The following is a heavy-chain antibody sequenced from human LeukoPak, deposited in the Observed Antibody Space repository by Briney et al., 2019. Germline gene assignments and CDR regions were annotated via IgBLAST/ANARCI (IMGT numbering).Heavy chain of an antibody. CDR2: ISWNSGSI. Sequence: GGSLRLSCAASGFTFSSYAMHWVRQAPGKGLEWVSGISWNSGSIGYADSVKGRFTISRDNAKNSLYLQMNSLRAEDTALYYCAKDLCSSTSCYGNYYYGMDVWGQGTTVTVSS. CDR1: GFTFSSYA. D-gene: IGHD2-2*01. J-gene: IGHJ6*02. CDR3: AKDLCSSTSCYGNYYYGMDV. V-gene: IGHV3-9*01.